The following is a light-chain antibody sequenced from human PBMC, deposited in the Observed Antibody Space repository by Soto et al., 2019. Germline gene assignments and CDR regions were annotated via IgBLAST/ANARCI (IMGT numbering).Light chain of an antibody. CDR1: QSVSSN. CDR3: QQYTASPLT. CDR2: GAS. J-gene: IGKJ4*01. V-gene: IGKV3-15*01. Sequence: EIVMTQSPAILSVSPGERATLFCMASQSVSSNFLAWYHHKPGQAPRLLLHGASTSATGVPARFSGSASETEFTLTISSLQSEDFAVYYCQQYTASPLTFCGGTKVEIK.